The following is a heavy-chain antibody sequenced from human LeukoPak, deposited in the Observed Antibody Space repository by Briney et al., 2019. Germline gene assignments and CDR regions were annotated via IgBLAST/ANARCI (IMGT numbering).Heavy chain of an antibody. V-gene: IGHV3-48*03. CDR2: ISSSGSTI. D-gene: IGHD2-2*01. Sequence: GGSLRLSCAASGLTFSSYEMNCVRQAPGKGLELVSYISSSGSTIYYADSVKGRFTISRDNAKSSLYLQMNSLRAEDTAVYYCARARCSSTSCYRGYYGMDVWGQGTTVTVSS. J-gene: IGHJ6*02. CDR3: ARARCSSTSCYRGYYGMDV. CDR1: GLTFSSYE.